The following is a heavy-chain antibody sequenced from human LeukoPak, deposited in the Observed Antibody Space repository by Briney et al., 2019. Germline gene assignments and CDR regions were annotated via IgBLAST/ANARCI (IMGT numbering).Heavy chain of an antibody. Sequence: GGSLRLSCAASGFTFSSYNMNWVRQAPGKGLEWVSSISSSGNYIYYADSVKGRFAISRDNAKNSLYLQMNSLRADDTAVYYCAGYSYGLRPLSPYYMDVWGKGTTVTVSS. V-gene: IGHV3-21*01. D-gene: IGHD5-18*01. CDR2: ISSSGNYI. CDR3: AGYSYGLRPLSPYYMDV. J-gene: IGHJ6*03. CDR1: GFTFSSYN.